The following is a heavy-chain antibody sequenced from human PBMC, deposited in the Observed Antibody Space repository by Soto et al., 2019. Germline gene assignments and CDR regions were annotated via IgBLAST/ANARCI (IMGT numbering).Heavy chain of an antibody. J-gene: IGHJ4*02. CDR1: GLTFSSYA. CDR2: TSYDGSNK. D-gene: IGHD4-17*01. V-gene: IGHV3-30-3*01. CDR3: AGVYYGGDSVNNY. Sequence: QEQLVESGGGVVQPGRSLRLSCAASGLTFSSYAMSWVRQAPGKGLEWVAATSYDGSNKYYVDSVKGRFTNSRDNSKNTLDLQMNSLRAEDTAVYYCAGVYYGGDSVNNYWGQGTLVTVSS.